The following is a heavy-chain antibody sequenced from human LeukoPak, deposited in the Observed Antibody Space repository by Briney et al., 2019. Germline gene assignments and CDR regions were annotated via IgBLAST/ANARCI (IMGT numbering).Heavy chain of an antibody. V-gene: IGHV4-34*01. CDR1: GGSFSGYY. D-gene: IGHD1-26*01. CDR2: INHSGSS. CDR3: ARGRRPVGGKIYFDY. Sequence: SETLTLTCAVYGGSFSGYYWTWIRQPPGKGLEWIGEINHSGSSNYNPSLKGRVTISVDTPENQFSLKVKYVTAADTAVYYCARGRRPVGGKIYFDYWGQGTLGTVSS. J-gene: IGHJ4*02.